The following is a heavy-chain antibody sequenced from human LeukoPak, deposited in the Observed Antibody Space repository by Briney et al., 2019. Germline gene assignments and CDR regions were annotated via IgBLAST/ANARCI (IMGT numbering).Heavy chain of an antibody. CDR3: ASIRYYYYGMDF. Sequence: GGSLRLSCAASGFTVSSNYMSWVRQAPGKGLEWVSVIYSGGSTYYADSVKGRFTISRDNSKNTLYLQMNSLRAEDTAVYYCASIRYYYYGMDFWGQGTTVAVSS. V-gene: IGHV3-53*01. CDR1: GFTVSSNY. J-gene: IGHJ6*02. CDR2: IYSGGST. D-gene: IGHD2-2*02.